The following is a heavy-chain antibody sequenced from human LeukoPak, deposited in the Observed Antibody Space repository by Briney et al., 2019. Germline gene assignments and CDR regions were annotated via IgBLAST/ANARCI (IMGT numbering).Heavy chain of an antibody. J-gene: IGHJ6*03. CDR2: IKQDGSEK. CDR3: ARERDPYYYYYYYVDV. V-gene: IGHV3-7*01. CDR1: GFTFSSYS. Sequence: GGSLRLSCAASGFTFSSYSMTWVRQAPGKGLEWVAHIKQDGSEKYYVDSVKGRFTISRDNAKNSLYLQMNSLRAEDTAVYYCARERDPYYYYYYYVDVWGKGTTVTISS.